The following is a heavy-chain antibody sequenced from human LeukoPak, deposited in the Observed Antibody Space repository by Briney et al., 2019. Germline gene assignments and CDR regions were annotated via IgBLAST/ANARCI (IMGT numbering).Heavy chain of an antibody. V-gene: IGHV4-59*06. CDR2: IYYTGSA. J-gene: IGHJ4*02. Sequence: SETLSLTCTVSGGSISSHYWSWIRQHPGKGLEWIGYIYYTGSAYYSPSLKSRVTISVDPSKNQFSLNLSSVTAADTAVYYCARAGGLIDRWGQGTLVTVSS. CDR1: GGSISSHY. CDR3: ARAGGLIDR. D-gene: IGHD3-22*01.